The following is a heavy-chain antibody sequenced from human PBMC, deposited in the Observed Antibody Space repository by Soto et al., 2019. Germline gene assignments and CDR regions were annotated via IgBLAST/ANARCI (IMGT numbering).Heavy chain of an antibody. Sequence: TLSLTCTVSGGSIRSPSYNWGWVRQPPGKGPEWIGSFFYGGSTHYNPSLTSRLAISVDTARSQVSLNLTSVTAADTAIYYCAXVASTHFDSWGPGTLVTVSS. V-gene: IGHV4-39*01. J-gene: IGHJ4*02. CDR3: AXVASTHFDS. CDR2: FFYGGST. D-gene: IGHD2-15*01. CDR1: GGSIRSPSYN.